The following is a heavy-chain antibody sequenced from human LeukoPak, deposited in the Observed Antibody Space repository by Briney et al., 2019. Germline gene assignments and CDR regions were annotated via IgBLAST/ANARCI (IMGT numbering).Heavy chain of an antibody. Sequence: EGSLRLSCAASGFTFSSYAMSWVRQAPGKGLEWVSAISGSGGSTYYADSVKGRFTISRDNSKNTLYLQMNSLRAEDTAVYYCAKEFSVQLWLEGTFDYWGQGTLVTVSS. CDR3: AKEFSVQLWLEGTFDY. CDR2: ISGSGGST. CDR1: GFTFSSYA. J-gene: IGHJ4*02. D-gene: IGHD5-18*01. V-gene: IGHV3-23*01.